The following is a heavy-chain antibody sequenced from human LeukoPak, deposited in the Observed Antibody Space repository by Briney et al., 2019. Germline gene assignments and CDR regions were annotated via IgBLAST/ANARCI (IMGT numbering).Heavy chain of an antibody. Sequence: SVKVSCKASGGTFSSYAISWVRQAPGQGLEWMGGTIPIFGTANYAQKFQGRVTITTDESTSTAYMELSSLRSEDTAVYYCAKISGIAAAGSLDYWGQGTLVTVSS. D-gene: IGHD6-13*01. CDR3: AKISGIAAAGSLDY. V-gene: IGHV1-69*05. CDR2: TIPIFGTA. CDR1: GGTFSSYA. J-gene: IGHJ4*02.